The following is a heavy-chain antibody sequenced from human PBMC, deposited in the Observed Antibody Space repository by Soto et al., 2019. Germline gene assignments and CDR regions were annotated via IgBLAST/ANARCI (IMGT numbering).Heavy chain of an antibody. Sequence: EVQLVESGGGLVRPGGSLRLSCAASGYTVTTNYMGWVRLAPGKGLEWVSVVYVNGNTYYADSVKGRFTVSRDSPKNTLYRQMNSLRSEDTAMYYCARDYSHSGSYAPWFDPWGQGTLVTVSS. D-gene: IGHD3-10*01. CDR2: VYVNGNT. CDR1: GYTVTTNY. J-gene: IGHJ5*02. V-gene: IGHV3-66*01. CDR3: ARDYSHSGSYAPWFDP.